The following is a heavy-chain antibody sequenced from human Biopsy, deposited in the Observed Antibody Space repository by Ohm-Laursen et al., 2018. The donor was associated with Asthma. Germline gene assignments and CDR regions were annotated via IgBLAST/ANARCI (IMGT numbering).Heavy chain of an antibody. CDR2: ISYDGSAK. CDR3: ARDVVWFREVGGMDV. Sequence: SLRLSCAASGFTFRSYAMHWVRQAPGKGLEWVAVISYDGSAKYSADSVKGRFIVSRDISKNILSLQMNSLRPEDTAVYYCARDVVWFREVGGMDVWGQGTTVTVSS. CDR1: GFTFRSYA. J-gene: IGHJ6*02. V-gene: IGHV3-30*04. D-gene: IGHD3-10*01.